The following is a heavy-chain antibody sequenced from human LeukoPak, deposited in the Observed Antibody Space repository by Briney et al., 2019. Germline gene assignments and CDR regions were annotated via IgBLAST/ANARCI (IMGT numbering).Heavy chain of an antibody. J-gene: IGHJ6*02. D-gene: IGHD3-22*01. CDR3: AKVRGSGYANYYYYGMDV. CDR2: ISGNGGST. V-gene: IGHV3-23*01. CDR1: GFTFSSYA. Sequence: GGSLRLSCAASGFTFSSYAMSWVRQAPGKGLEWVSAISGNGGSTYYADSVKGRFTISRDNSKNTLYLQMNSLRAEDTAVYYCAKVRGSGYANYYYYGMDVWGQGTTVTVSS.